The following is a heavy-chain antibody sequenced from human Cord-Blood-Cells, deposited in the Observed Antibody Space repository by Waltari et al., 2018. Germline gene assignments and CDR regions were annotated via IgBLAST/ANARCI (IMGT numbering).Heavy chain of an antibody. CDR3: ARHRKRVRGVIDY. D-gene: IGHD3-10*01. CDR1: GGSFSGYY. J-gene: IGHJ4*02. V-gene: IGHV4-34*01. Sequence: QVQLQQWGAGLLKPSETLSLTCAVYGGSFSGYYWRWIRQPPGKGLEWIGEINQSGRTNYTPSLKSRVTISVDTSKNQFSLKLSSVTAADTAVYYCARHRKRVRGVIDYWGQGTLVTVSS. CDR2: INQSGRT.